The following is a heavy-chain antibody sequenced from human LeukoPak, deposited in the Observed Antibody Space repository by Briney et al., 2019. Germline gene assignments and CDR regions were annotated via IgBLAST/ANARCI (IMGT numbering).Heavy chain of an antibody. CDR1: GGTFSSYA. Sequence: GASVKVSCKASGGTFSSYAISWVRQAPGQGLEWMGGIIPIFGTANYAQKFQGRVTITADESTSTAYMELSRLRSDDTAVYYCARQGYDLRDYWGQGTLVTVSS. V-gene: IGHV1-69*01. CDR3: ARQGYDLRDY. CDR2: IIPIFGTA. J-gene: IGHJ4*02. D-gene: IGHD5-12*01.